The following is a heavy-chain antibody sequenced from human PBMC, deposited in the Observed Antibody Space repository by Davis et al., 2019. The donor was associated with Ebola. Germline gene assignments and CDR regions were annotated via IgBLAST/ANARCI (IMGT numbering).Heavy chain of an antibody. J-gene: IGHJ4*02. CDR1: GFTFSDYY. V-gene: IGHV3-73*01. D-gene: IGHD2-2*01. CDR2: IRSKANSYAT. CDR3: ASLKDQG. Sequence: GGSLRLSCAASGFTFSDYYMSWVRQASGKGLEWVGRIRSKANSYATGYAASVKGRFTISRSDSKNTAYLQMNSLKTEDTAVHYCASLKDQGWGQGTLVTVSS.